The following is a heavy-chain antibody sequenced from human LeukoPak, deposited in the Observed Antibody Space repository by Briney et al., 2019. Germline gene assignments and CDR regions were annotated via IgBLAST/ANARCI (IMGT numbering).Heavy chain of an antibody. J-gene: IGHJ6*03. CDR3: ATTGNFYDMDV. D-gene: IGHD1-1*01. Sequence: GGSLRLSCAASGFAFISTSIHWVRQAPGKGLEWLSYSSTVTGKIYYAASVKGRFTISRDNAKSSLNLQMSSLRAEDTAVYFCATTGNFYDMDVWGKGTTVTVSS. CDR2: SSTVTGKI. CDR1: GFAFISTS. V-gene: IGHV3-48*04.